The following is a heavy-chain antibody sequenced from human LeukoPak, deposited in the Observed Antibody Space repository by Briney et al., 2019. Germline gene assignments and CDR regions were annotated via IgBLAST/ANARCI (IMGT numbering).Heavy chain of an antibody. CDR2: TSGSGGST. CDR3: AKDRYCSSTSCYADY. D-gene: IGHD2-2*01. J-gene: IGHJ4*02. Sequence: GGSLRLSCAASGFTFSSYAMSWVRQAPGKGLEWVSATSGSGGSTYYADSVKGRFTISRDNSKNTLYLQMNSLRAEDTAVYYCAKDRYCSSTSCYADYWGQGTLVTVSS. CDR1: GFTFSSYA. V-gene: IGHV3-23*01.